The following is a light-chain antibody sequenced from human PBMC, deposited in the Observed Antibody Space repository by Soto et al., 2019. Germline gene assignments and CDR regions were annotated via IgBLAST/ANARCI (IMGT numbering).Light chain of an antibody. CDR1: QDIRNS. V-gene: IGKV1-33*01. Sequence: DIQMTQSPSSLSASVGDRITITCQASQDIRNSLNWYQQKPGNPPKLLIYDASHLETGVPSRFSGRGGGTDVTFSTSSLQPEDIATYYCQQYDNMFSFGPGTRVDIE. J-gene: IGKJ3*01. CDR3: QQYDNMFS. CDR2: DAS.